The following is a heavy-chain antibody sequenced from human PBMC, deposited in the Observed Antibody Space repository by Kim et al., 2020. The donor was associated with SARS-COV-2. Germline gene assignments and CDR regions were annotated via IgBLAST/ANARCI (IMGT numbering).Heavy chain of an antibody. Sequence: SETLSLTCTVSGGSISSSSYYWGWIRQPPGKGLEWIGSIYYSGSTYYNPSLKSRVTISVDTSKNQFSLKLSSVTAADTAVYYCARDGLVPAAIVDYWGQGTLVTVSS. CDR2: IYYSGST. J-gene: IGHJ4*02. V-gene: IGHV4-39*07. CDR3: ARDGLVPAAIVDY. D-gene: IGHD2-2*01. CDR1: GGSISSSSYY.